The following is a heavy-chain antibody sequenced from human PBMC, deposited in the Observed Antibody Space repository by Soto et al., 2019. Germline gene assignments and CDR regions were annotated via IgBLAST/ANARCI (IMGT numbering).Heavy chain of an antibody. CDR1: GFTFSSYS. J-gene: IGHJ6*02. CDR3: ARPEYSSSSYGMDV. CDR2: ISSSSSTI. Sequence: GGSLRFSCAASGFTFSSYSMNWVRQAPGKGLEWVSCISSSSSTIYYADSVKGRFTISRDNAKNSLYLQMNSLRDEDTAVYYCARPEYSSSSYGMDVWGQGTTVTVSS. D-gene: IGHD6-6*01. V-gene: IGHV3-48*02.